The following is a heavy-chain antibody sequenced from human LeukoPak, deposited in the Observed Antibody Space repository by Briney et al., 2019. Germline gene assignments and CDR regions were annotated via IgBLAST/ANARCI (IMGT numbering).Heavy chain of an antibody. CDR1: GFTFDDYA. CDR2: ISGSGGST. V-gene: IGHV3-23*01. CDR3: AKDLRYQLLPRRYWFDP. Sequence: GGSLRLSCAASGFTFDDYAMHWVRLAPGKGLEWVSAISGSGGSTYYADSVKGRFTISRDNSKNTLYLQMNSLRAEDTAVYYCAKDLRYQLLPRRYWFDPWGQGTLVTVSS. J-gene: IGHJ5*02. D-gene: IGHD2-2*01.